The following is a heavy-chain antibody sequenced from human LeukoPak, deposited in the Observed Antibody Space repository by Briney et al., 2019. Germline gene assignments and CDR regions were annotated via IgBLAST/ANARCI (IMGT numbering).Heavy chain of an antibody. Sequence: SETLSLTCAVSGGSISSGGYSWSWIRQPPGKGLEWIGYIYHSGSTYYNPSLKSRVTISVDRSKNQFSLKLSSVTAADTAVYYCGRGSGYCSGGSCYFDAFDIWGQGTMVTVSS. D-gene: IGHD2-15*01. V-gene: IGHV4-30-2*01. CDR2: IYHSGST. J-gene: IGHJ3*02. CDR3: GRGSGYCSGGSCYFDAFDI. CDR1: GGSISSGGYS.